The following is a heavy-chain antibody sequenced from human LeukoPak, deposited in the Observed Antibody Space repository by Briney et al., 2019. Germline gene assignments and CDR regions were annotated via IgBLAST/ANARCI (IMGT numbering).Heavy chain of an antibody. D-gene: IGHD3-22*01. Sequence: GGSLRLSCAASGFTFSSYSMHWVRQAPGKGLEWVAVISYDGSNEYYTDSVKGRFTISRDDSKNTLYLQMNSLRAEDTAVYYCAKDSVWGYWGYWGQGTLVTVSS. J-gene: IGHJ4*02. CDR2: ISYDGSNE. CDR3: AKDSVWGYWGY. CDR1: GFTFSSYS. V-gene: IGHV3-30*18.